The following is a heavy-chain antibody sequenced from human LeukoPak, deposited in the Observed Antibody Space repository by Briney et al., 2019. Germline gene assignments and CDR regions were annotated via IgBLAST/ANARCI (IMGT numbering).Heavy chain of an antibody. CDR3: AKTPFVVPVPAYFDY. CDR2: ISWNSGSI. D-gene: IGHD2-2*01. V-gene: IGHV3-9*01. CDR1: GFTFDDYA. Sequence: GGSLRLSRAASGFTFDDYAMHWVRQAPGKGLEWVSGISWNSGSIGYADSVKGRFTISRDNAKNSLYLQMNSLRAEDTALYYCAKTPFVVPVPAYFDYWGQGTLVTVSS. J-gene: IGHJ4*02.